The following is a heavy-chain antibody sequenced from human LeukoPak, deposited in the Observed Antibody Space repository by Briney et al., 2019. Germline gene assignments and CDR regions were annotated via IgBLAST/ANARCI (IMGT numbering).Heavy chain of an antibody. CDR2: INHSGST. V-gene: IGHV4-34*01. CDR3: ARYDFWSGAFDY. D-gene: IGHD3-3*01. CDR1: GGSFSGYY. J-gene: IGHJ4*02. Sequence: KSSETLSLTCAVYGGSFSGYYWSWIRQPPGKGLEWIGEINHSGSTNYNPSLKSRVTISVDTSKNQFSLKLSSVTAADTAVYYCARYDFWSGAFDYWGQGTLVTVSS.